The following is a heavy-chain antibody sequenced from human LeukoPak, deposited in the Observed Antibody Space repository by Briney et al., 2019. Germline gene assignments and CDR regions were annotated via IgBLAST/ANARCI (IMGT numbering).Heavy chain of an antibody. CDR1: GFTFSNYA. V-gene: IGHV3-23*01. D-gene: IGHD2-15*01. CDR2: ISGSGGAT. Sequence: PGGSLRLSCVGSGFTFSNYAMSRVRQAPGKRLEWVSAISGSGGATYYADSVKGRFTISRDNSRNTLYLQMNSLRAEDTAVYYCAKDCSFWGQGTLVTVSS. J-gene: IGHJ4*02. CDR3: AKDCSF.